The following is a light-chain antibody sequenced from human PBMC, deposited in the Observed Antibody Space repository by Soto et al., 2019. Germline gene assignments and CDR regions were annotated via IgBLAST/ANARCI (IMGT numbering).Light chain of an antibody. CDR2: AAS. V-gene: IGKV3-15*01. CDR1: QSISTN. Sequence: EAVLTQYLATLSVSPGESVTLSCWASQSISTNLAWFQHQPGQAPRLLIYAASTRATGVPARFSGSGSGTEFTLTISSLQSEDVALDYGPQYSDWPRTLGQGTNLDIK. CDR3: PQYSDWPRT. J-gene: IGKJ1*01.